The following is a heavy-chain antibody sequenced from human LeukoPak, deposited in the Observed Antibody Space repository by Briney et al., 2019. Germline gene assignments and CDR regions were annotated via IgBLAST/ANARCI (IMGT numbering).Heavy chain of an antibody. Sequence: GGSLRLSCAASGFTFSSYWMSWVRQAPGKGLEWVANIKQDGSEKYYVDSVKGRFTISRDNSKNSLYLQMNSLRTEDTALYYCAKDGYSPNCGGDCETSYYYYYMDVWGKGTTVTVSS. CDR1: GFTFSSYW. D-gene: IGHD2-21*01. CDR3: AKDGYSPNCGGDCETSYYYYYMDV. CDR2: IKQDGSEK. J-gene: IGHJ6*03. V-gene: IGHV3-7*03.